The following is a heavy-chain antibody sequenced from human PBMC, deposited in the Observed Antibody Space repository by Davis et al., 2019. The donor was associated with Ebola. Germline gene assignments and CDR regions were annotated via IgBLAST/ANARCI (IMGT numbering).Heavy chain of an antibody. CDR3: ARDSGYEVLAAYGMDV. V-gene: IGHV1-69*10. CDR2: IIPILGIA. CDR1: GGTFSSYA. D-gene: IGHD5-12*01. Sequence: AASVKVSCKASGGTFSSYAISWVRQATGQGLEWMGGIIPILGIANYAQKFQGRVTITADKSTSTAYMELRSLRSEDTAVYYWARDSGYEVLAAYGMDVWGQGTTVTVSS. J-gene: IGHJ6*02.